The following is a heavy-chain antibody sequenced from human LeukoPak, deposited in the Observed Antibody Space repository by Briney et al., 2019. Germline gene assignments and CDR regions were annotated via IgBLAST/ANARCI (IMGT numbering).Heavy chain of an antibody. J-gene: IGHJ6*02. V-gene: IGHV5-51*01. D-gene: IGHD3-22*01. CDR1: GYSFTSYW. Sequence: GESLKISCKGSGYSFTSYWIGWVRQMPGKGLEWMGIIYPGDSDTRYSPSSQGQVTISADKSISTAYLQWSSLKASDTAMYYCARRIGGSSGYYYYYGMDVWGQGTTVTVSS. CDR3: ARRIGGSSGYYYYYGMDV. CDR2: IYPGDSDT.